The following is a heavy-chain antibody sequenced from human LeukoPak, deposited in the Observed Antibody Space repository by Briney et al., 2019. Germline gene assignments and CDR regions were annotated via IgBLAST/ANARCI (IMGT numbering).Heavy chain of an antibody. V-gene: IGHV4-38-2*02. CDR3: ARRYYGSGSYYFDY. J-gene: IGHJ4*02. CDR1: GYSISRGYY. CDR2: IYHSGST. Sequence: SETLSLTCTVSGYSISRGYYWGWIRQPPGKGLEWIGSIYHSGSTYYNPSLRSRVTISVDTSKNQFSLKLSSVTAADTAVFYCARRYYGSGSYYFDYWGQGTLVTVSS. D-gene: IGHD3-10*01.